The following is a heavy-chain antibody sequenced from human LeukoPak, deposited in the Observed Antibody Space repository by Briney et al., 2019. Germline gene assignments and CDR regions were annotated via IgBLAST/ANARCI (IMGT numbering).Heavy chain of an antibody. CDR3: ASQFTMVRHPDN. Sequence: GASLKISCKGSGYIFTNYWIAWVRQMPGKGLEWMGIIYPGDSDTRYSPSFQGQVTISVDKSISTAYLQWSSLKASDSAMYYCASQFTMVRHPDNWRQGTLVTVSS. D-gene: IGHD3-10*01. CDR1: GYIFTNYW. CDR2: IYPGDSDT. J-gene: IGHJ4*02. V-gene: IGHV5-51*01.